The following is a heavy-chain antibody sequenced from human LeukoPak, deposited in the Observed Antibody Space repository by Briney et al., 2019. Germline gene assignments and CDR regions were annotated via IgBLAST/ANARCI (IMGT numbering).Heavy chain of an antibody. Sequence: GGSLRLSCAASGFTFSSYGMHWVRQAPGKGLEWVAFIRYDGSNKYYADSVKGRFTISRDNSKNTLYLQMNSLRAEDTAVYYCAKPEYYYGSGSHYNLVYWGQGTLVTVSS. CDR2: IRYDGSNK. D-gene: IGHD3-10*01. CDR1: GFTFSSYG. CDR3: AKPEYYYGSGSHYNLVY. J-gene: IGHJ4*02. V-gene: IGHV3-30*02.